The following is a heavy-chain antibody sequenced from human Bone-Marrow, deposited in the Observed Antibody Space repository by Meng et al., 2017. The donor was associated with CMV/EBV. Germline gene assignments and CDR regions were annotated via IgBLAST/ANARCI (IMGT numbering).Heavy chain of an antibody. CDR2: IYTSGRT. CDR3: ARGDLAPLDETYYFDS. D-gene: IGHD2-21*02. V-gene: IGHV4-4*07. CDR1: SSSISIYY. J-gene: IGHJ4*02. Sequence: VQMQERGPRLVTPSETLALPCTVSSSSISIYYWSWIRQPAGKGLEWIGRIYTSGRTNYNPSLKSRVTISVDTSKNQFSLKLSSVTAADTAVYYCARGDLAPLDETYYFDSWGQGTLVTVSS.